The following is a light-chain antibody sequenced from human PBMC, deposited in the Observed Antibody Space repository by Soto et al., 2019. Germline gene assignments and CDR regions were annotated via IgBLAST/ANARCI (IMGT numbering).Light chain of an antibody. CDR1: QSLLHSNGYNY. Sequence: DIVMTQSPLSLPFTPGEPACTSCRSSQSLLHSNGYNYLDWYLQKPGQSPQLLIYLGSNRASGVPDRFSGSGSGTDFTLKISRVEAEDVGVYYCMQAIQTPLTFGGGTKVDIK. CDR3: MQAIQTPLT. J-gene: IGKJ4*01. CDR2: LGS. V-gene: IGKV2-28*01.